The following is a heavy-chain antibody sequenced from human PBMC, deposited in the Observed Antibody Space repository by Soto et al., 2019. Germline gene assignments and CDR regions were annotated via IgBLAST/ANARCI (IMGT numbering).Heavy chain of an antibody. CDR3: ARDLLPPCGGDCYSVAFDI. J-gene: IGHJ3*02. V-gene: IGHV3-21*04. CDR2: ISSSGSTI. Sequence: EVQLVESGGGLVKPGGSLRLSCAASGFTFSSYSMNWVRQAPGKGLEWVSSISSSGSTIYYADSVKGRFTISRDNAKNSLYLQMNSLRAEDTAVYYCARDLLPPCGGDCYSVAFDIWGQGTMVTVSS. D-gene: IGHD2-21*02. CDR1: GFTFSSYS.